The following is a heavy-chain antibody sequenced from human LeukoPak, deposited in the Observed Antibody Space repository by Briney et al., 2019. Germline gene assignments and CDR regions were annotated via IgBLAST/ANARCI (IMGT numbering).Heavy chain of an antibody. D-gene: IGHD2-21*02. J-gene: IGHJ3*02. CDR3: ARGWVVTATSMSGI. V-gene: IGHV1-2*02. CDR2: INPNSGGT. CDR1: GYTFTGYY. Sequence: ASVKVSCKASGYTFTGYYMHWVRQAPGQGLEWKGWINPNSGGTNYAQKFQGRVTMTRDTSTSTVYMELSSLRSEDTAVYYCARGWVVTATSMSGIWGQGTMVTVSS.